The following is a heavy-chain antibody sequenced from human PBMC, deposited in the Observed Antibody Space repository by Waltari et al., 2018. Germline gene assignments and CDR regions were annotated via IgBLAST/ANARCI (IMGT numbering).Heavy chain of an antibody. CDR3: ARVYCSSTSCLATYYFDY. CDR2: INHSGST. Sequence: QVQLQQWGAGLLKPSETLSLTCAVYGGSFSGYYWSWIRQPPGRGLEWIGEINHSGSTNYNPSLKSRVTRSVDTSKNQFSLKLSSVTAADTAVYYCARVYCSSTSCLATYYFDYWGQGTLVTVSS. J-gene: IGHJ4*02. V-gene: IGHV4-34*01. D-gene: IGHD2-2*01. CDR1: GGSFSGYY.